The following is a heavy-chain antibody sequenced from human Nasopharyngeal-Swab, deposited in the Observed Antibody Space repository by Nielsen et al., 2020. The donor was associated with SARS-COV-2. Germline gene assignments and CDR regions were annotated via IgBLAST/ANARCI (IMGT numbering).Heavy chain of an antibody. CDR2: ISFDGSDK. D-gene: IGHD5-18*01. CDR3: AKDGGVGYSYSDY. V-gene: IGHV3-30*18. Sequence: GGSLRLSCAASGFTFKNYGMPWVRQAPGKGLEWVAIISFDGSDKAYADSVKGRFTVSRDNYKNTLFLHMNSLRAEDTAVYYCAKDGGVGYSYSDYWGQGTQVTVSS. J-gene: IGHJ4*02. CDR1: GFTFKNYG.